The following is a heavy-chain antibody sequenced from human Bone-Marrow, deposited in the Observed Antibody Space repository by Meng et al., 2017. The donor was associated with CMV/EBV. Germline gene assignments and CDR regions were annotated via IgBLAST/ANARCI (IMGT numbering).Heavy chain of an antibody. Sequence: FTLSSYSMNGVRQAPGKGLEWVSSISSSSSYIYYADSVKGRFTISRDNAKNSLYLQMNSLRAEDTAVYYCARESADYGSGSYYNGGYWGQGTLVTVSS. J-gene: IGHJ4*02. V-gene: IGHV3-21*01. CDR2: ISSSSSYI. CDR1: FTLSSYS. D-gene: IGHD3-10*01. CDR3: ARESADYGSGSYYNGGY.